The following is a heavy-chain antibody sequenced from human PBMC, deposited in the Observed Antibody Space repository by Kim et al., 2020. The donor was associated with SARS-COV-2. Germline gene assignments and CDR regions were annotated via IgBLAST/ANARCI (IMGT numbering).Heavy chain of an antibody. CDR1: GGSISSSSYY. J-gene: IGHJ4*01. CDR3: AREGGVLRYFDWAIDY. Sequence: SETLSLTCTVSGGSISSSSYYWGWIRQPPGKGLEWIGSIYYSGSTYYNPSLKSRVTISVDTSKNQFSLKLSSVTAADTAVYYCAREGGVLRYFDWAIDY. CDR2: IYYSGST. D-gene: IGHD3-9*01. V-gene: IGHV4-39*07.